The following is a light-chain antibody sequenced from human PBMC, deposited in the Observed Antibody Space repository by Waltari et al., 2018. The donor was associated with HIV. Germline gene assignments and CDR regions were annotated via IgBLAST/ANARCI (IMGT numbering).Light chain of an antibody. Sequence: QSALTQPRPVSGPPGQSVTISCTGTSSAVRGSNSVTWYQQLPGKAPKLMIYDLTERPSGVPDRFSGSKSGNTASLTISGLQAEDEADYYCCSFAGSYTWLFGGGTKLTVL. CDR1: SSAVRGSNS. CDR2: DLT. J-gene: IGLJ2*01. CDR3: CSFAGSYTWL. V-gene: IGLV2-11*01.